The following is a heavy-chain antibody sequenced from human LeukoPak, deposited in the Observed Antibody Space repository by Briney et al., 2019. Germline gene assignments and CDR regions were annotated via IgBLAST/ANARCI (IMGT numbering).Heavy chain of an antibody. J-gene: IGHJ4*02. CDR2: IYYSGST. Sequence: PSETLSLTCTVSGGSISSSSYYWGWIRQPPGKGLEWIGSIYYSGSTYYNPSLKSRVTISVDTSKNQFSLKLSSVTAADTAVYYCASWGFYYFDYWGQGTLVTVSS. CDR1: GGSISSSSYY. V-gene: IGHV4-39*01. D-gene: IGHD7-27*01. CDR3: ASWGFYYFDY.